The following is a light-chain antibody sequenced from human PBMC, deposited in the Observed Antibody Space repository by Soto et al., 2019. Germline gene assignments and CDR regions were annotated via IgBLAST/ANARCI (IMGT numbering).Light chain of an antibody. J-gene: IGKJ5*01. Sequence: DIQMTQSPSTLSASLGDRVTITCGASQSISSWLAWYQQKPGKAPKLLIYDASSLESGVPSRFSGSGSGTEFTLTISSLQPGDFETYYCQQSETYPLTFGQGTRLEIK. CDR3: QQSETYPLT. V-gene: IGKV1-5*01. CDR2: DAS. CDR1: QSISSW.